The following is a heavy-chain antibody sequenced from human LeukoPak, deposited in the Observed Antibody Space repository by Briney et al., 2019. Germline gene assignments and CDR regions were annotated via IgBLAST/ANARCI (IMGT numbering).Heavy chain of an antibody. J-gene: IGHJ6*03. CDR3: AKFGRDYYYYMDV. Sequence: PGGSLRLSCAASGFTFSIYAMSWVRQAPGKGLEWVSAISGSGGSTYYADSVKGRFTISRDNSKNTLYLQMNSLRAEDTAVYYCAKFGRDYYYYMDVWGKGTTVTVSS. D-gene: IGHD3-16*01. CDR2: ISGSGGST. CDR1: GFTFSIYA. V-gene: IGHV3-23*01.